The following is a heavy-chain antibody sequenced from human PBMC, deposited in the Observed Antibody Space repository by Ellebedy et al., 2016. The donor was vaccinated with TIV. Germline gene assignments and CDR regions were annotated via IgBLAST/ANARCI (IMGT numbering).Heavy chain of an antibody. J-gene: IGHJ4*02. V-gene: IGHV1-8*01. CDR3: ARHSVTTDY. D-gene: IGHD4-11*01. CDR1: GYTFTSYD. Sequence: ASVKVSXXASGYTFTSYDINWVRQATGQGLEWMGWMNPNSGNTGYAQKFQGRVTMTRDTSISTAYMELSRLRSDDTAVYFCARHSVTTDYWGQGTLVTVSS. CDR2: MNPNSGNT.